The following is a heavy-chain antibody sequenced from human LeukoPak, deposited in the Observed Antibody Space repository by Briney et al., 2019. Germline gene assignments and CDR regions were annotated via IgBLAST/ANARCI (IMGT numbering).Heavy chain of an antibody. V-gene: IGHV1-69*02. J-gene: IGHJ3*02. CDR3: AGVAKWSGRSNAFDI. CDR1: GGTFSSYT. CDR2: IIPIFGIA. D-gene: IGHD2-15*01. Sequence: ASVKVSCKASGGTFSSYTISWVRQAPGQGLEWMGRIIPIFGIANYAQKFQGRVTITADKSTSTDYMELSSLRSEDTAVYYCAGVAKWSGRSNAFDIWGQGTMVTVSS.